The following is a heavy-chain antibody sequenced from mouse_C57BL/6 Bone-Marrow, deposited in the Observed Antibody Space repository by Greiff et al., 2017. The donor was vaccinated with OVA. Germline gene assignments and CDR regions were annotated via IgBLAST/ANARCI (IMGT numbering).Heavy chain of an antibody. Sequence: EVQLQQSGPELVKPGASVKISCKASGYTFTDYYMNWVKQSHGKSLEWIGDINPNNGGTSYNQKFKGKATLTVDKSSSTAYMELRSLTSEDSAVYYCARKAYYYGSSAWYFDVWGTGTTVTVSS. CDR3: ARKAYYYGSSAWYFDV. V-gene: IGHV1-26*01. J-gene: IGHJ1*03. CDR2: INPNNGGT. CDR1: GYTFTDYY. D-gene: IGHD1-1*01.